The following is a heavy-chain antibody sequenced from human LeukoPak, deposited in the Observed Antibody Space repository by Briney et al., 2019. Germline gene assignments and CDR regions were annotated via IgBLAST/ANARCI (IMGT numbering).Heavy chain of an antibody. Sequence: ASVKVSCKAFGYTFINYGISWVRQAPGQGLEWMGWVSTEKGNTNYEQNFQGRVTMTTDTSTSTAYMELRSLTSDDTAVYYCVRDRDWNLDYWGQGTLVTVSS. J-gene: IGHJ4*02. CDR2: VSTEKGNT. CDR3: VRDRDWNLDY. D-gene: IGHD1-1*01. CDR1: GYTFINYG. V-gene: IGHV1-18*01.